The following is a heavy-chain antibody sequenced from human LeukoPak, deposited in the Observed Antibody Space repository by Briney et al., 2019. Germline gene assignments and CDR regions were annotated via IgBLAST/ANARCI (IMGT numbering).Heavy chain of an antibody. J-gene: IGHJ6*03. D-gene: IGHD2-8*01. Sequence: ASVKVSCKASGYIFTSYGISWVRQAPGQGLEWMGWINPNSGGTNCAQKFQGRVTMTRDTSISTAYMELSRLRSDDTAVYYCARDNDDYYMDVWGKGTTVTSSS. CDR2: INPNSGGT. V-gene: IGHV1-2*02. CDR1: GYIFTSYG. CDR3: ARDNDDYYMDV.